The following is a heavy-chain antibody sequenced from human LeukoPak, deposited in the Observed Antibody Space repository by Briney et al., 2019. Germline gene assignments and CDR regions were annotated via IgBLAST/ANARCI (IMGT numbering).Heavy chain of an antibody. J-gene: IGHJ4*02. CDR1: GGSISSYY. V-gene: IGHV4-59*08. CDR2: IYYTGST. D-gene: IGHD6-6*01. CDR3: ARGDFSSSDY. Sequence: PSETLSLTCTVSGGSISSYYWSWIRQPPGKGLEWIGYIYYTGSTNYNPSLKSRVTISVDTSKNQFSLKLSSVTAADTAVYYCARGDFSSSDYWGQGTLVTVSS.